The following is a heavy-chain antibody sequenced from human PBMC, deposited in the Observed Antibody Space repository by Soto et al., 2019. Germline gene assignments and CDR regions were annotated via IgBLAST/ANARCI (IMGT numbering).Heavy chain of an antibody. Sequence: QTLSLTCPISADRVSSNTAAWNWIRQSPSRGLEWLGRTYYRSKWYNDYAVSVKSRITINPDTSKNQFSLKLSSVTAADTAVYFCAREGGESSDDLYYFDSWGQGSLVTVSS. J-gene: IGHJ4*02. CDR2: TYYRSKWYN. CDR3: AREGGESSDDLYYFDS. V-gene: IGHV6-1*01. D-gene: IGHD3-16*01. CDR1: ADRVSSNTAA.